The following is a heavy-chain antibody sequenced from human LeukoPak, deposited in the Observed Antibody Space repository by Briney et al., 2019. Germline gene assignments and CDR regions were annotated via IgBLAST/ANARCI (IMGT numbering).Heavy chain of an antibody. CDR2: INQGGSDE. D-gene: IGHD4-11*01. CDR3: TRCRVTYYSLHY. J-gene: IGHJ4*02. Sequence: GGSLRLSCAASGFTFSAHWMGWVRQAPGKGLEWVAYINQGGSDEYYVDSVKGRFTISRDNANNLLYLQMNSLRGEDTAGYYCTRCRVTYYSLHYWGREPRVSVSS. V-gene: IGHV3-7*01. CDR1: GFTFSAHW.